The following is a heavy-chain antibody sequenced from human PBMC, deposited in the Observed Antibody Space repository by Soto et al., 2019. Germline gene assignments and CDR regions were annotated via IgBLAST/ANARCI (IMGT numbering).Heavy chain of an antibody. CDR3: ARDPAGQIGYFDL. CDR2: ISSSSSYI. Sequence: EVQLVESGGGLVKPGGSLRLSCAASGFTFSSYSMNWVRQAPGKGLEWVSSISSSSSYIYYADSVKGRFTISRDNAKNSLYLQMNSLRAEDTAVYYCARDPAGQIGYFDLWGRGTLVTVSS. D-gene: IGHD2-21*01. CDR1: GFTFSSYS. V-gene: IGHV3-21*01. J-gene: IGHJ2*01.